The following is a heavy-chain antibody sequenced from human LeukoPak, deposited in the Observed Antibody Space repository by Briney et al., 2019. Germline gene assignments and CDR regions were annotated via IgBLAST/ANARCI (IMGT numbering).Heavy chain of an antibody. D-gene: IGHD2-2*01. CDR1: GYTFTSYG. V-gene: IGHV1-18*01. CDR2: ISAYNGNT. CDR3: ARVSCSSTSCYYPFDP. J-gene: IGHJ5*02. Sequence: GASVTVSCKASGYTFTSYGISWVRQAPGQGLEWMGWISAYNGNTNYAQKLQGRVTMTTDTSTSTAYMELRSLRSDDTAVYYCARVSCSSTSCYYPFDPWGQGTLVTVSS.